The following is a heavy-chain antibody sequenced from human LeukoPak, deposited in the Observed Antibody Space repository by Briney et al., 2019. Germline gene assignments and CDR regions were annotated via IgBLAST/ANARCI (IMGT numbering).Heavy chain of an antibody. Sequence: GGSLRLSCAASGFTFSSYAMSWVCQAPGKGLEWVSAISGSGGSTYYADSVKGRFTISRDNSKNTLYLQMNSLRAEDTAVYYCAKVSDYYDSSGYVDYWGQGTLVTVSS. D-gene: IGHD3-22*01. J-gene: IGHJ4*02. V-gene: IGHV3-23*01. CDR1: GFTFSSYA. CDR3: AKVSDYYDSSGYVDY. CDR2: ISGSGGST.